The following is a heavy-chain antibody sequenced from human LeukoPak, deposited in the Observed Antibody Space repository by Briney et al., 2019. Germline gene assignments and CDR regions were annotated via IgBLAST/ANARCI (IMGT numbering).Heavy chain of an antibody. J-gene: IGHJ4*02. V-gene: IGHV3-9*01. CDR1: GFIFDDYA. Sequence: GRSLRLSCSASGFIFDDYAMHWVRRAPGKGLQWVSGITRNNAILGYVDSVKGRLTISRDSAKNSLYLQMNSLRPEDTAFYYCARGDILTTRLLDSWGLGTLVTVSS. D-gene: IGHD3-9*01. CDR3: ARGDILTTRLLDS. CDR2: ITRNNAIL.